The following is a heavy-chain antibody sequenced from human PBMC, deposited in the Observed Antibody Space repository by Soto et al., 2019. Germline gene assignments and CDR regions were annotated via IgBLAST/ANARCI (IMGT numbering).Heavy chain of an antibody. CDR2: IYYSGST. D-gene: IGHD3-22*01. CDR1: GGSISSGGYY. J-gene: IGHJ4*02. Sequence: SETLSLTCTVSGGSISSGGYYWSWIRQHPGKGLEWIGYIYYSGSTYYNPSLKSRVTISVDTSKNQFSLKLSSVTAADTAVYYCARDEAHSSGYYSSFDYWGQGTLVTVSS. CDR3: ARDEAHSSGYYSSFDY. V-gene: IGHV4-31*03.